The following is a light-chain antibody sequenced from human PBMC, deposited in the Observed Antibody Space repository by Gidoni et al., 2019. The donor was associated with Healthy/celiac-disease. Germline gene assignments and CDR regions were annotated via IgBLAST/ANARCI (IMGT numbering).Light chain of an antibody. CDR1: QSVLYSSNNKNY. CDR3: QQYYSTLCS. V-gene: IGKV4-1*01. CDR2: WAS. Sequence: IVMTQSPEALGGSLGERATINCKSSQSVLYSSNNKNYLAWYQQKPGQPPKLLIYWASTRESGVPDRFSGSGSGTDFTLTISSLHAEDVAVYYCQQYYSTLCSFXXXTKLEIK. J-gene: IGKJ2*04.